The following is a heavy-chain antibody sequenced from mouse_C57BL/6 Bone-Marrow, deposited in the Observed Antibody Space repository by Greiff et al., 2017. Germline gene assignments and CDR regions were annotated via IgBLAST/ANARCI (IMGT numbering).Heavy chain of an antibody. CDR2: FHTYNDDN. CDR1: GYTFTTYP. Sequence: QVQLQQSGAELVKPGASVKMSCKASGYTFTTYPIEWMKQNHGKSLEWIGNFHTYNDDNKYNEKFKGKATLTVEKSSNTFYLVLILLTSDDSAVYYFARSSTFFYYFDYWGQGTTLTVSS. J-gene: IGHJ2*01. CDR3: ARSSTFFYYFDY. D-gene: IGHD5-1*01. V-gene: IGHV1-47*01.